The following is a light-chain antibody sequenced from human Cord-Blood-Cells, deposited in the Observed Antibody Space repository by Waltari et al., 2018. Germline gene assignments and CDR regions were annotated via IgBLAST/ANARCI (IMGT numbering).Light chain of an antibody. CDR2: AAS. J-gene: IGKJ2*03. Sequence: AICMTQSPSSFSASTGDRVSITCRASQGISSYLAWYQQKPGKAPKLLIYAASTLQSGVPSRFSGSGSGTDFTLTISCLQSEDFATYYCQQYYSYPYSFGQGTKLEIK. CDR1: QGISSY. CDR3: QQYYSYPYS. V-gene: IGKV1-8*01.